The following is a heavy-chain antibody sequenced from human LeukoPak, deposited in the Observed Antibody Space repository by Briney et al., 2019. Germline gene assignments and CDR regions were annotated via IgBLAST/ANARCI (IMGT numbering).Heavy chain of an antibody. D-gene: IGHD6-19*01. CDR2: LYHSGST. CDR1: GGSISSSSYY. J-gene: IGHJ4*02. V-gene: IGHV4-39*01. CDR3: ASPGSFGSGWSLDY. Sequence: SETLSPTCTVSGGSISSSSYYWGWIRHPPGKGLEWIGSLYHSGSTYYNSSLKSRVTISVDTSKNQFSLKLSSVTAADTAVYYCASPGSFGSGWSLDYWGQGTLVTVSS.